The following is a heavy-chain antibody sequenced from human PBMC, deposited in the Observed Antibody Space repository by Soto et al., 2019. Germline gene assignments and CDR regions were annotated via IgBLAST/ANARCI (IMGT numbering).Heavy chain of an antibody. D-gene: IGHD3-22*01. CDR1: GGTFSSYT. Sequence: GASVKVSCKVSGGTFSSYTITWVRQAPGEGLEWMGRIIPMFDIINYAQKLQGRVTMTTDTSTSTAYMELRSLRSDDTAVYYCARFSGYYYDSSGYYSDAFDIWGQGTMVTVSS. J-gene: IGHJ3*02. V-gene: IGHV1-69*02. CDR3: ARFSGYYYDSSGYYSDAFDI. CDR2: IIPMFDII.